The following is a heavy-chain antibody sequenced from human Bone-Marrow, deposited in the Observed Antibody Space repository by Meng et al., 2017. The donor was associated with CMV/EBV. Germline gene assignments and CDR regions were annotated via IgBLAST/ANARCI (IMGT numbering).Heavy chain of an antibody. D-gene: IGHD2-15*01. CDR3: ARESPLIDYFDY. Sequence: ASVKVSCKASGYTFTSYYMHWVRQAPGQGLEWMGWINPNSGGTNYAQKFQGRVTMTRDTSISTAYMELSRLRSDDTAVYYCARESPLIDYFDYWGQGTLVTVSS. V-gene: IGHV1-2*02. J-gene: IGHJ4*02. CDR2: INPNSGGT. CDR1: GYTFTSYY.